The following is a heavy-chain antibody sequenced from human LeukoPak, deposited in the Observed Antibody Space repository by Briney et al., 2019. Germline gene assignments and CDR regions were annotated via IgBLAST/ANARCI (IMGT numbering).Heavy chain of an antibody. CDR3: ARSPYGSGSYPNPDY. Sequence: PSETLSLTCTVSGGSISSSSYYWGWIRQPPGKGLEWIGSIYYSGSTYYNPSLKSRVTISVDTSKNRFSLKLSSVTAADTAVYYCARSPYGSGSYPNPDYWGQGTLVTVSS. J-gene: IGHJ4*02. V-gene: IGHV4-39*01. CDR2: IYYSGST. CDR1: GGSISSSSYY. D-gene: IGHD3-10*01.